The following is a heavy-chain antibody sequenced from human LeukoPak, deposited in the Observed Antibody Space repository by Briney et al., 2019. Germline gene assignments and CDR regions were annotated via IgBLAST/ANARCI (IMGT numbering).Heavy chain of an antibody. J-gene: IGHJ4*02. Sequence: SETLSLTCTVSGGSISSYYWSWLRQPPGKGLEWIGYIYYSGSTNYNPSLKSRVTISVDTSKNQFSLKLSSVTAADTAVYYCARGVYIAAAQYAYWGQGTLVTVSS. V-gene: IGHV4-59*01. D-gene: IGHD6-13*01. CDR3: ARGVYIAAAQYAY. CDR2: IYYSGST. CDR1: GGSISSYY.